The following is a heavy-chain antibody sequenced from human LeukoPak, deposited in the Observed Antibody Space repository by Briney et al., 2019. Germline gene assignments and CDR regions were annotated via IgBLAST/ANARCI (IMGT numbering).Heavy chain of an antibody. J-gene: IGHJ4*02. Sequence: GASVKVSCKASSYTFTNYAFTWVRQAPGQGLEWMGWISAYNGKTNYAQKLQGRVTMTTDTSTRTAYMELRSLRSDDTAVYYCARWSDYYDSSGYQYYFDYWGQGTLVTVSS. V-gene: IGHV1-18*01. CDR2: ISAYNGKT. CDR3: ARWSDYYDSSGYQYYFDY. CDR1: SYTFTNYA. D-gene: IGHD3-22*01.